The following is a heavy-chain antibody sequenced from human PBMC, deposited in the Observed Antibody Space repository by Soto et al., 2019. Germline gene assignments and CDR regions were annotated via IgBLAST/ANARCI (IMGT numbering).Heavy chain of an antibody. Sequence: SETLSLTCTVSGGSISSGGYYWSWNRQHPGKGLEWIGYIYYSGSTYYNPSLKSRVTISVDTSKNQFSLKLSSVTAADTAVYYCARDSTVTTWFRYFDYWGQGTLVTVSS. D-gene: IGHD4-17*01. V-gene: IGHV4-31*03. CDR2: IYYSGST. CDR1: GGSISSGGYY. CDR3: ARDSTVTTWFRYFDY. J-gene: IGHJ4*02.